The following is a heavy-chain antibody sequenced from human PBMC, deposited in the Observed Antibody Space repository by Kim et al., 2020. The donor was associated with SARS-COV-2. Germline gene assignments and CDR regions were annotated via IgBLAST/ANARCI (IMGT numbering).Heavy chain of an antibody. CDR3: ARGGVDYDVLTGPYYYGMDV. D-gene: IGHD3-9*01. J-gene: IGHJ6*02. V-gene: IGHV1-18*01. Sequence: ASVKVSCKASGYTFTRNGISWVRQAPGQGLEWMGWISVYNGNTNYAQKLQGRVTMTTDTSTSTAYMELRSLRSDDTAVYYCARGGVDYDVLTGPYYYGMDVWGQGTTVTVSS. CDR2: ISVYNGNT. CDR1: GYTFTRNG.